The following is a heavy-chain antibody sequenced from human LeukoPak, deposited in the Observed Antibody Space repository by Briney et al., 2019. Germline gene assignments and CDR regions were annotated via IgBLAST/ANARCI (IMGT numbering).Heavy chain of an antibody. J-gene: IGHJ3*02. D-gene: IGHD3-10*01. CDR2: ISWNSGSI. V-gene: IGHV3-9*01. CDR1: GFTFDDYA. Sequence: GGSLRLSCAASGFTFDDYAMHWVRQAPGKGLEGVSGISWNSGSIGYADSVKGRFTISRDNAKNSLYLQMNSLRAEDTALYYCAKDYGSGSYLAFDIWGQGTMVTVSS. CDR3: AKDYGSGSYLAFDI.